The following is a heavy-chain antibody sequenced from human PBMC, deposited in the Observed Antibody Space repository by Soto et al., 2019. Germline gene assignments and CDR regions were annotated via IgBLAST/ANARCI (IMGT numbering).Heavy chain of an antibody. CDR1: GGTFSSYA. CDR2: IIPIFGTA. CDR3: ARGQVPAAIPHRYYYYYGMDV. D-gene: IGHD2-2*01. Sequence: ASVKVSCKASGGTFSSYAISWVRQAPGQGLEWMGGIIPIFGTANYAQKFQGRVTITADESTSTAYMELSSLRSEDTAVYCCARGQVPAAIPHRYYYYYGMDVWGQGTTVTVSS. J-gene: IGHJ6*02. V-gene: IGHV1-69*13.